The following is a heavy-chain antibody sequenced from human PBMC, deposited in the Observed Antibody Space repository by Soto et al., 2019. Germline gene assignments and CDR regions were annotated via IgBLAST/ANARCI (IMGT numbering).Heavy chain of an antibody. CDR1: GFTFSTYG. Sequence: LRLSCAASGFTFSTYGMHWVRQAPGKGLEWVAVVSYDQKNKFYADSVKGRFTISRDNSKNTLYLQMNSLRAEDTALYYCAKDQMEVGATAFDYWGQGTLVTVSS. J-gene: IGHJ4*02. CDR2: VSYDQKNK. D-gene: IGHD1-26*01. CDR3: AKDQMEVGATAFDY. V-gene: IGHV3-30*18.